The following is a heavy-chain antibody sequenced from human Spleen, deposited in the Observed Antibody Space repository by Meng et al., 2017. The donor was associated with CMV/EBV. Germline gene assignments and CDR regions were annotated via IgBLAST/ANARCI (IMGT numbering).Heavy chain of an antibody. J-gene: IGHJ6*02. CDR1: GYTFTSYD. CDR3: ARDWGLLYSQNSQVYYYYGMDV. Sequence: ASVKVSCKASGYTFTSYDINWVRQATGQGLEWMGWMNPNSGNTGYAQKFQGRVTITRNTSISTAYMELSSLRSEDTAVYYCARDWGLLYSQNSQVYYYYGMDVWGQGTTVTVSS. D-gene: IGHD2-2*02. V-gene: IGHV1-8*03. CDR2: MNPNSGNT.